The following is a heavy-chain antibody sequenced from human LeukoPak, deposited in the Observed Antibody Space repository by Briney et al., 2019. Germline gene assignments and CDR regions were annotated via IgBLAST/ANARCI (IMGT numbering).Heavy chain of an antibody. J-gene: IGHJ6*03. Sequence: PSETLSLTCTVSGGSISSYYWSWIRQPAGKGLEWIGRIYTSGSTNYNPSLKSRVTMSVDTSKNQFSLKLSSVTAADTAVYYCARTPRYSSSWSSSYYYYMDVWGKGTTVTVSS. D-gene: IGHD6-13*01. V-gene: IGHV4-4*07. CDR1: GGSISSYY. CDR3: ARTPRYSSSWSSSYYYYMDV. CDR2: IYTSGST.